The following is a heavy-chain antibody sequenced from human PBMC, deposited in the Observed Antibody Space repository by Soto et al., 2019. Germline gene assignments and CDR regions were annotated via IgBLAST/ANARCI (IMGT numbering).Heavy chain of an antibody. V-gene: IGHV4-59*01. Sequence: PSETLSLTCTVSGGSISSYYWSWIRQPPGKGLEWIGYIYYSGSTNYNPSLKSRVTISVDTSKNQFSLKLSSVTAADTAAYYCARGDGKWEPRDWGQGTLVTVSS. J-gene: IGHJ4*02. CDR1: GGSISSYY. D-gene: IGHD1-26*01. CDR2: IYYSGST. CDR3: ARGDGKWEPRD.